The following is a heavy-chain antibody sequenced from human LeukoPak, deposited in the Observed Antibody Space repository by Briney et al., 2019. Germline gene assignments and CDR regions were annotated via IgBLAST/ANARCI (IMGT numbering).Heavy chain of an antibody. CDR2: IYYSGST. CDR3: ARTNAYYYDSSGYPLFDY. J-gene: IGHJ4*02. Sequence: SETLSLTCTVSGGSISSYYWSWIRQPPGKGLEGIGYIYYSGSTNYNPSLKSRVTISVDTSKNQFSLKLSSVTAADTAVYYCARTNAYYYDSSGYPLFDYWGQGTLVTVSS. CDR1: GGSISSYY. D-gene: IGHD3-22*01. V-gene: IGHV4-59*01.